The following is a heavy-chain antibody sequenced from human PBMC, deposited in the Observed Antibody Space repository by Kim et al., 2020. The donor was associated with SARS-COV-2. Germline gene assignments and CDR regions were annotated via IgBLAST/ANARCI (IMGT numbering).Heavy chain of an antibody. J-gene: IGHJ4*02. V-gene: IGHV3-48*02. D-gene: IGHD1-26*01. CDR3: VRDVYWAFDR. Sequence: YVDSVKGRFIISRDDAKSTLYLQMNSLRDEDTAVYFCVRDVYWAFDRWGQGTLVTVSS.